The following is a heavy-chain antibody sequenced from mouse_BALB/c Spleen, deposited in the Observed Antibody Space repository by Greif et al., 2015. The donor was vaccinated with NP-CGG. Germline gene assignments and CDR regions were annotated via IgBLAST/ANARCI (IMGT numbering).Heavy chain of an antibody. D-gene: IGHD1-1*01. CDR1: GYAFTNYL. Sequence: VKLQESGAELVRPGTSVKVSCKASGYAFTNYLIEWVKQRPGQGLEWIGVINPGSGGTNYNEKFKGKATLTADKSSSTAYMQLSSLTSDDSAVYFCAGRGLGSFAYWGQGTLVTVSA. CDR2: INPGSGGT. J-gene: IGHJ3*01. V-gene: IGHV1-54*01. CDR3: AGRGLGSFAY.